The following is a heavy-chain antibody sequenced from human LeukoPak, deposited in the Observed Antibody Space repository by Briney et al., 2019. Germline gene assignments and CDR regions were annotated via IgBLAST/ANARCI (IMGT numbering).Heavy chain of an antibody. CDR1: GDFITAYY. CDR3: ARGGSYYDY. D-gene: IGHD1-26*01. V-gene: IGHV4-59*01. J-gene: IGHJ4*02. CDR2: IYYSGST. Sequence: SETLSLTCTVSGDFITAYYWSWIRQPPGKGLEWIGYIYYSGSTNYNPSLKSRVTISVDTSKNQFSLKLSSVTAADTAVYYCARGGSYYDYWGQGTLVTVSS.